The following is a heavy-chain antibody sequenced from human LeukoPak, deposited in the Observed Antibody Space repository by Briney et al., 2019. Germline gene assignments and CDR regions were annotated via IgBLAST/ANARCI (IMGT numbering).Heavy chain of an antibody. CDR3: ATAVVPAAPLAFDI. CDR1: GYTLTELS. CDR2: FDPEDGET. D-gene: IGHD2-2*01. J-gene: IGHJ3*02. Sequence: GASVKVSCKVSGYTLTELSMHWVRQAPGKGPEWMGGFDPEDGETIYAQKFQGRVTMTEDTSTDTAYMELSSLRSEDTAVYYCATAVVPAAPLAFDIWGQGTMVTVSS. V-gene: IGHV1-24*01.